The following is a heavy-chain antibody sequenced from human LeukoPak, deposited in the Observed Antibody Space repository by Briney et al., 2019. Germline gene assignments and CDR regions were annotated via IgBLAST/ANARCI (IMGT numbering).Heavy chain of an antibody. CDR2: ISGSGSMT. V-gene: IGHV3-23*01. CDR3: AKTGDYFDSTDYYRPDAFDI. J-gene: IGHJ3*02. CDR1: GITFRIYA. D-gene: IGHD3-22*01. Sequence: GGSLRLSCAGSGITFRIYAMTCVRQAPGKGLEWVSAISGSGSMTYYADSVKGRFTTSRDKSNNTLYLQMNSLRAEDTALYYCAKTGDYFDSTDYYRPDAFDIWGQGTMVTVSS.